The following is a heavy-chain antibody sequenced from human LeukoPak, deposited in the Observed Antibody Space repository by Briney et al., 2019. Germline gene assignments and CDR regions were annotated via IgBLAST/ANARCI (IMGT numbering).Heavy chain of an antibody. V-gene: IGHV4-39*01. D-gene: IGHD3-10*01. Sequence: SETLSLTCTVSGGSISSSSYSWGWIRQPPGKGLEWIGIIYYSGSTYYHPSLKRRVTITVDTSKNQFSLKLSSVTAADKAVYYCARNDTMVRGVTDYFDYWGQGTLVTVSS. CDR2: IYYSGST. J-gene: IGHJ4*02. CDR3: ARNDTMVRGVTDYFDY. CDR1: GGSISSSSYS.